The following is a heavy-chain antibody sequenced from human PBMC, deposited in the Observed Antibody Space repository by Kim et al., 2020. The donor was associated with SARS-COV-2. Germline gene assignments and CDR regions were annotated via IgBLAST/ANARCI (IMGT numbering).Heavy chain of an antibody. V-gene: IGHV3-48*04. D-gene: IGHD1-26*01. CDR3: ARDTTFDY. CDR2: SSTI. J-gene: IGHJ4*02. Sequence: SSTIYYADSVKGRFTISRDNAKNSLYLQMNSLRAEDTAVYYCARDTTFDYWGQGTLVTVSS.